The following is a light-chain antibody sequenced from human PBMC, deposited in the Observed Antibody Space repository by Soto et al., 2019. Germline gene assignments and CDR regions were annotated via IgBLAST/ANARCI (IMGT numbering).Light chain of an antibody. CDR2: EAS. Sequence: QSVLTQPASVSGSPGQSITISCTGTTSDVGTYDIVSWYQQHPGKAPKLIIYEASKRPSGVSTRFSGSRSGNTASLTISGLQAEDEADYYCCSYVGRPYWVFGGGTKLTVL. CDR3: CSYVGRPYWV. J-gene: IGLJ3*02. CDR1: TSDVGTYDI. V-gene: IGLV2-23*01.